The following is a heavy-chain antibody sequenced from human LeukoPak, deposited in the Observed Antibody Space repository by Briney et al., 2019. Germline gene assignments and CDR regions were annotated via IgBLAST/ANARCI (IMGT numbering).Heavy chain of an antibody. CDR3: AGVGTDLWNRFDP. D-gene: IGHD3-16*01. CDR2: IHSDGSIT. V-gene: IGHV3-74*01. J-gene: IGHJ5*02. Sequence: GGSLRLSCAASGFTFSSYWMHWVRQVPGKGLVWVSRIHSDGSITSYADFVKGRFTISRDNAKNTLYLQMNSLGADDTAVYYCAGVGTDLWNRFDPWGQGTLITVSS. CDR1: GFTFSSYW.